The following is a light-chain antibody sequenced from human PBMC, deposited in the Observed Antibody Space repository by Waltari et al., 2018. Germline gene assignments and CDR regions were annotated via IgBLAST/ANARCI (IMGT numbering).Light chain of an antibody. Sequence: DIQMTQSPSTLSASVGDRFTITVRASPGISNWLAWYQQKPGKAPKLLIYKASTLESGVPSRCSGSGSGTEFTLTISSLQPDDFATYYCQQYNSYSLLTFGGGTKVEIK. CDR1: PGISNW. J-gene: IGKJ4*01. CDR3: QQYNSYSLLT. V-gene: IGKV1-5*03. CDR2: KAS.